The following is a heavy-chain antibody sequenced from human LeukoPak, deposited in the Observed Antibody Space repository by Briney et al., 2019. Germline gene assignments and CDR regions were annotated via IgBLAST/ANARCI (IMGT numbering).Heavy chain of an antibody. CDR1: GGSFSGFY. CDR2: VSHRGSS. Sequence: PSETLSLTCAVYGGSFSGFYWSWIRQPPGKGLEWIGQVSHRGSSNYNPSLKSRVTISLDTSKNQFSLKLSSVTAADTAVYYCARLIWFGSASDIWGQGTMVTVSS. V-gene: IGHV4-34*01. J-gene: IGHJ3*02. CDR3: ARLIWFGSASDI. D-gene: IGHD3-10*01.